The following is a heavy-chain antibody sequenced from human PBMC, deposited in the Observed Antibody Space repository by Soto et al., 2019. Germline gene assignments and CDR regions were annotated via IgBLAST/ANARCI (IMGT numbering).Heavy chain of an antibody. CDR2: IKEDGSEK. CDR1: GFTFSNSW. V-gene: IGHV3-7*03. Sequence: GGSLRLSCAASGFTFSNSWMSWVRQAPGKGLEWVANIKEDGSEKDYVDPVKGRFTITRENAKNSLYLQMNNLRAEDTAVYFCTRKRFGMDVWGQGTTVTVSS. J-gene: IGHJ6*02. CDR3: TRKRFGMDV.